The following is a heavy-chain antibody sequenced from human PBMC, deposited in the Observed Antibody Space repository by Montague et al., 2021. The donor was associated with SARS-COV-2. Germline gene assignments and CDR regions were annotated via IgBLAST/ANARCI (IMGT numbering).Heavy chain of an antibody. CDR1: GGSISSYHHY. V-gene: IGHV4-39*01. CDR3: ARGKGAFPVVVLVASTRTDFDS. CDR2: VDQSGNT. Sequence: SETLSLTCTVSGGSISSYHHYWSWIRQSPGKGLEWIGEVDQSGNTNYNPSLKSRVTIAADRSKNQFSVKLASATAADTGKYYCARGKGAFPVVVLVASTRTDFDSWGQGTPVTVSS. D-gene: IGHD2-8*02. J-gene: IGHJ4*01.